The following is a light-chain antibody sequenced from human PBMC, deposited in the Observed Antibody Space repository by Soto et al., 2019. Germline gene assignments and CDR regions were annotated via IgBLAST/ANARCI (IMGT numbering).Light chain of an antibody. Sequence: ETVLTQSPGTLSLSPGERATLSCRASQSVRSNYLAWYQQKPGQAPRLLIYNSSTRATGIPDRFSGSGSGTDFTLTISRLEPDDFALYYCQQYRDLPQTFGQGTKV. CDR3: QQYRDLPQT. CDR1: QSVRSNY. J-gene: IGKJ1*01. CDR2: NSS. V-gene: IGKV3-20*01.